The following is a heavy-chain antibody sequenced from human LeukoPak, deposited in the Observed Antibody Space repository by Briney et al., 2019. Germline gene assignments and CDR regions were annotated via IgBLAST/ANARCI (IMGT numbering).Heavy chain of an antibody. CDR2: VSGSGSTV. J-gene: IGHJ4*02. CDR1: GFSFSTYG. CDR3: VRQFAS. V-gene: IGHV3-48*01. Sequence: GGSLRLSCAASGFSFSTYGMNWVRQLPGKRLEWVAYVSGSGSTVYYADSVKDRFTVSRDNGKSSLYLQMNSLRVEDTALYYCVRQFASWGQGTLVTVSS.